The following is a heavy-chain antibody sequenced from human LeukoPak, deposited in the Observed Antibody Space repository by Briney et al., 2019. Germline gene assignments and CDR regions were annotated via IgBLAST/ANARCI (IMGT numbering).Heavy chain of an antibody. Sequence: GGSLRLSCAASGFTFSSYSMNWVRQAPGKGLEWVSSISSSSSYIYYADSVKGRFTISRDNAKNSLYLQMNSLRAEDTAVYYCARGARTGNYDFWSGYYTFDYWGQGTLVTVSS. CDR1: GFTFSSYS. CDR3: ARGARTGNYDFWSGYYTFDY. D-gene: IGHD3-3*01. J-gene: IGHJ4*02. V-gene: IGHV3-21*01. CDR2: ISSSSSYI.